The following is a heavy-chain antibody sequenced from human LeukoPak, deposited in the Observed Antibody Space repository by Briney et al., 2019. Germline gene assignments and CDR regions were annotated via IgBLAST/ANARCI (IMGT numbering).Heavy chain of an antibody. CDR3: ARELYYYDSSGPNAFDI. V-gene: IGHV3-30-3*01. Sequence: GGSLRLSCAASGFTFSSYAMHWFRQAPGKGLEWVAVISYDGSNKYYADSVKGRFTISRDNSKNTLYLQMNSLRAEDTAVYYCARELYYYDSSGPNAFDIWGRGTMVTVSS. D-gene: IGHD3-22*01. J-gene: IGHJ3*02. CDR1: GFTFSSYA. CDR2: ISYDGSNK.